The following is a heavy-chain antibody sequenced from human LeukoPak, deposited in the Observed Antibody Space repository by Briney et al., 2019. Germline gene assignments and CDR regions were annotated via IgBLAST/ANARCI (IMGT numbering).Heavy chain of an antibody. D-gene: IGHD3-16*01. CDR1: GFRFDDYG. CDR2: ISWSGTTT. Sequence: GGSLRLSCVVSGFRFDDYGMHWVRQAPGKGLEWVSGISWSGTTTGYADSVKGRFTISRDSAKNSLYLQMDSLRVEDTGLYYCAKDESTGGFAPGYFYGMGVWGQGTTVTVSS. J-gene: IGHJ6*02. V-gene: IGHV3-9*01. CDR3: AKDESTGGFAPGYFYGMGV.